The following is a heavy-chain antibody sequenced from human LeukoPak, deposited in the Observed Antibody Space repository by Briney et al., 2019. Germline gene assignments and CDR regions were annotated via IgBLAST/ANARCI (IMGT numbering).Heavy chain of an antibody. J-gene: IGHJ4*02. CDR3: ARVRARFLTTVTMWVDY. D-gene: IGHD4-17*01. CDR2: IFYSGST. V-gene: IGHV4-39*07. Sequence: SETLSLTCTVSSGSISTSNYYWGWVRQPPGKALEWIGNIFYSGSTYYSPSLKSRVTISLDTSRNQFSLKLSSVTAADTAVYYCARVRARFLTTVTMWVDYWGQGTLVTVSS. CDR1: SGSISTSNYY.